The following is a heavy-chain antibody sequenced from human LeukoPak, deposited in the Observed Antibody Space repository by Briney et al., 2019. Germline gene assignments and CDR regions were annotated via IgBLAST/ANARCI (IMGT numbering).Heavy chain of an antibody. D-gene: IGHD4-17*01. CDR2: IYYSGST. CDR1: GGSISNYY. J-gene: IGHJ4*02. V-gene: IGHV4-59*01. CDR3: ARLTTVIHGVFDY. Sequence: PSETLSLTCTVSGGSISNYYWSWIRQPPGKGLEWIGYIYYSGSTNYNPSLKSRVTISVDTSKNQFSLKLSSVTAADTAVYYCARLTTVIHGVFDYWGQGTLVTVSS.